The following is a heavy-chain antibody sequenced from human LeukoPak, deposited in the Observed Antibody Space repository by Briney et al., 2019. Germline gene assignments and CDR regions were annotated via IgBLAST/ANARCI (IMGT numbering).Heavy chain of an antibody. CDR1: GGPFSGYY. CDR3: ARLPSYYDSSGYYYSTRDYSMDV. D-gene: IGHD3-22*01. J-gene: IGHJ6*02. Sequence: SETLSLTCAVYGGPFSGYYWTWVRQPPGKGLEWIGEINHGGSTNYNPSLKSRVIMSVDTSKNQFSLKLSSVTAADTAVYYCARLPSYYDSSGYYYSTRDYSMDVWGQGTTVTVSS. V-gene: IGHV4-34*10. CDR2: INHGGST.